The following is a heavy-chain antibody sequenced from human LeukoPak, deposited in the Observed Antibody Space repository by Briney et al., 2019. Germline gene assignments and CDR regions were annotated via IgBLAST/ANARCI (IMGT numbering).Heavy chain of an antibody. CDR3: AKDLRGYGDYTCTFDI. V-gene: IGHV3-30*18. J-gene: IGHJ3*02. CDR1: GFTFSYYG. CDR2: ISNDGSNK. Sequence: GGSLRLSCAASGFTFSYYGMHWVRQAPGKGLEWVAIISNDGSNKNYADSVKGRFTISRDNSKNTLFLQMDSLRAEDTAVYYCAKDLRGYGDYTCTFDIWGQGTTVTISS. D-gene: IGHD4-17*01.